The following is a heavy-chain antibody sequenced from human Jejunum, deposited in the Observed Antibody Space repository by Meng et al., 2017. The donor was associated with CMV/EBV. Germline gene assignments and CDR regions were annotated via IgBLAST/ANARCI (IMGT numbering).Heavy chain of an antibody. CDR3: ARGYSDFDY. D-gene: IGHD5-18*01. J-gene: IGHJ4*02. CDR2: ISYTATT. V-gene: IGHV4-61*08. CDR1: AHSVTTRVHF. Sequence: TFTLPAHSVTTRVHFWSWLRHSPWNGLDCIGYISYTATTQYNPSFRSRVSILVDASNRQFSLKLTSVTVADTAIYFCARGYSDFDYWGQGTLVTVSS.